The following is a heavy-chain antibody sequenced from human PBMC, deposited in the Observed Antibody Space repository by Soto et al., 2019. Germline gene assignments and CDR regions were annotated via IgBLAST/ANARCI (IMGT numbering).Heavy chain of an antibody. D-gene: IGHD3-22*01. CDR1: GGTFSSYA. V-gene: IGHV1-69*13. CDR3: AAGYYYDSSGYYYGLDY. CDR2: IIPIFGTA. J-gene: IGHJ4*02. Sequence: GASVKVSCKASGGTFSSYAISWVRQAPGQGLEWMGGIIPIFGTANYAQKFQGRVTITADESTSTAYMELSSLRSGDTAVYYCAAGYYYDSSGYYYGLDYWGQGTLVTVSS.